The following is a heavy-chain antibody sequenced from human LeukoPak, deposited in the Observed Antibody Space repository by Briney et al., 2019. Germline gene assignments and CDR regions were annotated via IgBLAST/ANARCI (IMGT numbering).Heavy chain of an antibody. CDR3: ARGRGGSYWFDY. CDR1: EFTFSSYG. D-gene: IGHD1-26*01. V-gene: IGHV3-48*02. J-gene: IGHJ4*02. CDR2: ISGGSGTI. Sequence: GGSLRLSCAASEFTFSSYGRNWVRQAPGKGLEWVSYISGGSGTIYYADSVKGRFTISRDNAKNSLYLQMNSLRDEDTAVYYCARGRGGSYWFDYWGQGSLVTVSS.